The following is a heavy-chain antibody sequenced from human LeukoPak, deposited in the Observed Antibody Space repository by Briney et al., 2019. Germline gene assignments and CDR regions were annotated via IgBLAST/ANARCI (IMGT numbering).Heavy chain of an antibody. J-gene: IGHJ5*02. CDR1: GGSISSGGYY. D-gene: IGHD3-10*01. CDR3: ARDFRMVRGVGWFDP. V-gene: IGHV4-31*03. CDR2: IYYSGST. Sequence: SETLSLTCTVSGGSISSGGYYWSWIRQHPGKGLEWTGYIYYSGSTYYNPSLKSRVTISVDTSKNQFSLKLSSVTAADTAVYYCARDFRMVRGVGWFDPWGQGTLVTVSS.